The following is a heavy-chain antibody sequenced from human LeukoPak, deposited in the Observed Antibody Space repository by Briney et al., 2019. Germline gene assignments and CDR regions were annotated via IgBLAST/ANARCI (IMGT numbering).Heavy chain of an antibody. CDR3: VRGPVYITIFGVVIIRPYFDY. Sequence: GASVKVSCKASGYTFTSYDINWVRQATGQGLEWMGWMNPNSGNTGYAQKFQGRATITRNTSISTAYMELSSLRSEDTAVYYCVRGPVYITIFGVVIIRPYFDYWGQGTLVTVSS. D-gene: IGHD3-3*01. CDR1: GYTFTSYD. V-gene: IGHV1-8*03. CDR2: MNPNSGNT. J-gene: IGHJ4*02.